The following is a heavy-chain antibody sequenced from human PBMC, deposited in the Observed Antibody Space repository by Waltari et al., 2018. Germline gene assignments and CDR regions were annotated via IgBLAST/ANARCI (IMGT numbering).Heavy chain of an antibody. CDR3: AGGESGYYYDGMDV. D-gene: IGHD3-22*01. Sequence: QLQLQESGPGLVKPSETLSLTCTVSGGSISSSSYYWGWIRQPPGKGLEWIGSIYYSGSTYYNPSLKSRVTISVDTSKNQFSLKRSSVTAADTAVYYCAGGESGYYYDGMDVWGQGTTVTVSS. J-gene: IGHJ6*02. V-gene: IGHV4-39*07. CDR2: IYYSGST. CDR1: GGSISSSSYY.